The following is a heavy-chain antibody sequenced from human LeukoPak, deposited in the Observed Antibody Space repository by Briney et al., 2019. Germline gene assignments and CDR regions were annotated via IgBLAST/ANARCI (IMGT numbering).Heavy chain of an antibody. CDR2: IGSAGDT. D-gene: IGHD5-12*01. V-gene: IGHV3-13*01. CDR3: ARGALVATSDGAFDI. CDR1: GFTFSSYD. Sequence: PGGSLRLSCAASGFTFSSYDMHWVRQATGKGLEWVSAIGSAGDTYYPGSVKGRFTISRENAKNSSYLQMNSLRAGDTAVYYCARGALVATSDGAFDIWGQGTMVTVSS. J-gene: IGHJ3*02.